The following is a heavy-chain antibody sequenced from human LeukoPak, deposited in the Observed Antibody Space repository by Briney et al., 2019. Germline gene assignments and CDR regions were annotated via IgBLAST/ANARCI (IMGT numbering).Heavy chain of an antibody. CDR2: ISGSGGST. V-gene: IGHV3-23*01. Sequence: GGSLRLSCAASGFTFSNYVMSWVRQAPGKGLEWVSGISGSGGSTNYADSVKGRFTISRDNSKNMLFLQINSLRGEDTAVYYCIAGGWSTDAFERWGQGTTVTVSS. CDR3: IAGGWSTDAFER. CDR1: GFTFSNYV. D-gene: IGHD6-19*01. J-gene: IGHJ3*02.